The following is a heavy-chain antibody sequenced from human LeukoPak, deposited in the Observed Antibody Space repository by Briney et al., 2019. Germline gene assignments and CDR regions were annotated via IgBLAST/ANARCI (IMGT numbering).Heavy chain of an antibody. D-gene: IGHD4-17*01. Sequence: GGSLRLSCAASGFTFSSYEMNWVRQSPGKGLEWVSYISSSGSTIYYADSVKGRFTISRDNAKNSLYLQMNSLRAEDTAVYYCARDASSDYGDYYYYMDVWGKGTTVTVSS. CDR3: ARDASSDYGDYYYYMDV. J-gene: IGHJ6*03. CDR2: ISSSGSTI. V-gene: IGHV3-48*03. CDR1: GFTFSSYE.